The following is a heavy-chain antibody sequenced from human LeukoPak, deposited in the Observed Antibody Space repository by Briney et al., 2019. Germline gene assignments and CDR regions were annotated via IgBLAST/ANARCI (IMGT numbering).Heavy chain of an antibody. D-gene: IGHD2-2*01. CDR3: ARDRDYCSSTSCYAFDI. J-gene: IGHJ3*02. CDR2: INPSGGST. CDR1: GYTFTSYY. V-gene: IGHV1-46*01. Sequence: EASVKASCKASGYTFTSYYMHWVRQAPGQGLEWMGIINPSGGSTSYAQKFQGRVTMTRDTSTSTVYMELSSLRSEDTAVYYCARDRDYCSSTSCYAFDIWGQGTMVTVSS.